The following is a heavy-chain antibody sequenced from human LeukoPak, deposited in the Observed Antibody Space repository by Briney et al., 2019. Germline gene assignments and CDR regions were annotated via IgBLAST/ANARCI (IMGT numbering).Heavy chain of an antibody. D-gene: IGHD3-9*01. V-gene: IGHV3-23*01. CDR3: ASPNYDILTGYSYSYGMDV. Sequence: GGSLRLSCAASRFTFSTYGMSWVRQAPGKGLEWVSSISGSGGSTNYADSVKGRFTISRDNSKNTLYLQMNSLRAEDTAVYYCASPNYDILTGYSYSYGMDVWGQGTTVTVSS. J-gene: IGHJ6*02. CDR2: ISGSGGST. CDR1: RFTFSTYG.